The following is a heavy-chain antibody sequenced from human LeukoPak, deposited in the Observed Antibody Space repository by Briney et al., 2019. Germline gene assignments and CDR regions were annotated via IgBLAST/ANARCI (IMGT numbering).Heavy chain of an antibody. CDR3: AREAYCSGGSCYPEGRTSSDY. V-gene: IGHV1-18*01. Sequence: ASVKVSCKASGYTFTSYGISWVRRAPGQGLEWMGWISAYNGNTNYAQKLQGRVTMTTDTSTSTAYMELRSLRSDDTAVYYCAREAYCSGGSCYPEGRTSSDYWGQGTLVTVSS. CDR1: GYTFTSYG. D-gene: IGHD2-15*01. CDR2: ISAYNGNT. J-gene: IGHJ4*02.